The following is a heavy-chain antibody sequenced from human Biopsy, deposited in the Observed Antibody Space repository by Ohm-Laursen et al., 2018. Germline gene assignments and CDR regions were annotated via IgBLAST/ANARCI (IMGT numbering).Heavy chain of an antibody. V-gene: IGHV3-21*01. J-gene: IGHJ6*02. CDR1: GFTFTSYT. CDR3: ARDYDFWSGYYDNQQSGMDV. Sequence: GSLRLSCTASGFTFTSYTLTWVRQAPGRGLEWVSSISSTSDYIYYADSVKGRFTISRDSAKNSLYLQMNSVRAEDTAVYYCARDYDFWSGYYDNQQSGMDVWGQGTTVTVSS. CDR2: ISSTSDYI. D-gene: IGHD3/OR15-3a*01.